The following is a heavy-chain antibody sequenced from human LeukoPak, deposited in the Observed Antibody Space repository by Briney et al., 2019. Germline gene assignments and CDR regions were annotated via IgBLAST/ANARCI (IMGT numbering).Heavy chain of an antibody. D-gene: IGHD3-9*01. CDR2: ISDRGDST. J-gene: IGHJ3*02. CDR3: AKGRWGLTINNFDI. Sequence: GGSLRLSCAASGFSVTTYAMGWVRQAPGKGLEWVSVISDRGDSTHYADSVKGRSTISRDSSKNTLYLQMNSLRGEDTAVYYCAKGRWGLTINNFDIWGQGTMVTVSS. CDR1: GFSVTTYA. V-gene: IGHV3-23*01.